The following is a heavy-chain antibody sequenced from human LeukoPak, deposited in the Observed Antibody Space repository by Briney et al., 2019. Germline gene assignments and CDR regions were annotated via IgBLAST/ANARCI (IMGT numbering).Heavy chain of an antibody. V-gene: IGHV4-4*07. CDR1: GASISSRY. CDR2: IYTSGST. Sequence: PSETLSLTCSVSGASISSRYWSWIRQPAGEGLEWVGRIYTSGSTNYNPSLKSRVTMSVDTSKRQFSLNLKSLTAADTAVYYCVVSPNQDFFDYWGQGPLVTVSS. J-gene: IGHJ4*02. CDR3: VVSPNQDFFDY.